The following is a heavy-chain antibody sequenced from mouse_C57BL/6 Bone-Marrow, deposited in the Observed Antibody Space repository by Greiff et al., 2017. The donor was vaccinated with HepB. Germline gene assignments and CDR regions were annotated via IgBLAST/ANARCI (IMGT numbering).Heavy chain of an antibody. CDR1: GFTFSDYY. V-gene: IGHV5-12*01. Sequence: EVMLVESGGGLVQPGGSLKLSCAASGFTFSDYYMYWVRQTPEKRLEWVAYISNGGGSTYYPDTVKGRFTISRDNAKNTLYLQMSRLKSEDTAMYYCARQNCDFPWFAYWGQGTLVTVSA. J-gene: IGHJ3*01. CDR2: ISNGGGST. D-gene: IGHD4-1*01. CDR3: ARQNCDFPWFAY.